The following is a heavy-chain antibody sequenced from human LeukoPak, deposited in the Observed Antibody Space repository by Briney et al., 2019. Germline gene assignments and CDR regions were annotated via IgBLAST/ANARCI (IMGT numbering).Heavy chain of an antibody. V-gene: IGHV4-59*01. D-gene: IGHD6-19*01. J-gene: IGHJ4*02. CDR3: ARGSGWYLY. CDR1: GSSISNSF. CDR2: VYYSGTT. Sequence: PSETLSLTCTVSGSSISNSFWSWIRHSPGKGLEWIGYVYYSGTTNYNPSLKSRVTMSVDTSRNQFSLKLTSVTAADTAVYYCARGSGWYLYWGQGTLVTVSS.